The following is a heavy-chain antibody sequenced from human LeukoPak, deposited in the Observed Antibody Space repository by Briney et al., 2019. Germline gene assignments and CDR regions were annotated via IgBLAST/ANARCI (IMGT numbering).Heavy chain of an antibody. CDR2: IIPIFGTA. Sequence: SVKVSCKVSGYTLTELSMHWVRQAPGKGLEWMGGIIPIFGTANYAQKFQGRVTITADESTSTAYMELSSLRSEDTAVYYCARAWIPPVRGANPWYYFDYWGQGTLVTVSS. J-gene: IGHJ4*02. D-gene: IGHD3-10*01. CDR1: GYTLTELS. V-gene: IGHV1-69*13. CDR3: ARAWIPPVRGANPWYYFDY.